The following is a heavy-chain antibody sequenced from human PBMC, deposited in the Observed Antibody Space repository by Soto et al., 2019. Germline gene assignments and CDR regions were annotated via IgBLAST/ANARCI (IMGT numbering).Heavy chain of an antibody. Sequence: SETLSLTCDVSGDSITNGHWWSWVRQPPEQGLEWIGEIHHTGGITYNPSLESRVTISVDKSKNQFSLKVNSVTAADTAVYYCARNGHYSLDYWGHGIVVTVSS. CDR2: IHHTGGI. CDR1: GDSITNGHW. J-gene: IGHJ4*01. V-gene: IGHV4-4*02. D-gene: IGHD3-3*01. CDR3: ARNGHYSLDY.